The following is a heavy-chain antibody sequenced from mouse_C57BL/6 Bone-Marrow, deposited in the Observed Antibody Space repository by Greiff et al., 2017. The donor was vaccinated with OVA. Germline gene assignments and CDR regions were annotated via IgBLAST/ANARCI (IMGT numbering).Heavy chain of an antibody. V-gene: IGHV5-4*01. CDR2: ISDGGSYT. D-gene: IGHD2-14*01. J-gene: IGHJ4*01. CDR1: GFTFSSYA. CDR3: ARDKRYERYAMDY. Sequence: EVKVVESGGGLVKPGGSLKLSCAASGFTFSSYAMSWVRQTPEKRLEWVATISDGGSYTYYPDNVKGRFTISRDNAKNNLYLQMSHLKSEDTAMYYCARDKRYERYAMDYWGQGTSVTVSS.